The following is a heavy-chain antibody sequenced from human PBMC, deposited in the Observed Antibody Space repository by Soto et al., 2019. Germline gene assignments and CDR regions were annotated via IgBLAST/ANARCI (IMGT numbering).Heavy chain of an antibody. CDR2: IWYDGSNK. V-gene: IGHV3-33*01. Sequence: GGSLRLSCAASGFTFSSYGMHWVRQAPGKGLEWVAVIWYDGSNKYYADSVKGRFTISRDNSKNTLYLQMNSLRAEDTAVYYCAGAPYYDFWSGYWEYWGQGTLVTVSS. CDR1: GFTFSSYG. CDR3: AGAPYYDFWSGYWEY. J-gene: IGHJ4*02. D-gene: IGHD3-3*01.